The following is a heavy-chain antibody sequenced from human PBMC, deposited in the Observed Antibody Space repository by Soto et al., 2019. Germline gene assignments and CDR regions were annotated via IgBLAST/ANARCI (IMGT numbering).Heavy chain of an antibody. Sequence: LSLTCAVYGGSFSGYYWSWIRQPPGKGLEWIGEINHSGSTNYNPSLKSRVTISVDTSKNQFSLKLSSVTAADTAVYYCARGSNVLLWFGESPHWFDPWGQGTLVTVSS. CDR2: INHSGST. J-gene: IGHJ5*02. V-gene: IGHV4-34*01. CDR3: ARGSNVLLWFGESPHWFDP. D-gene: IGHD3-10*01. CDR1: GGSFSGYY.